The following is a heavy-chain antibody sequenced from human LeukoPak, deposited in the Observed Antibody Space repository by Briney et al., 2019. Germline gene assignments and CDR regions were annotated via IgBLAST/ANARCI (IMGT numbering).Heavy chain of an antibody. CDR1: GFTFSNAW. D-gene: IGHD6-19*01. CDR2: IKSKTDGGTT. V-gene: IGHV3-15*01. Sequence: GGSLRLSCAASGFTFSNAWMSWVRQAPGKGLEWVGRIKSKTDGGTTDYAAPVKGRFTISRDDSKNTLYLQMNSLKTEDTAVYYCTTIPQWLVAESYAFDIWGQGTMVTVSS. CDR3: TTIPQWLVAESYAFDI. J-gene: IGHJ3*02.